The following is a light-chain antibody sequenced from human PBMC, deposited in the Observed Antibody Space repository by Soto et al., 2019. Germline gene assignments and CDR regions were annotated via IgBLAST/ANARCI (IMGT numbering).Light chain of an antibody. CDR1: QGISKY. CDR3: QKYDSAPWT. CDR2: AAS. V-gene: IGKV1-27*01. J-gene: IGKJ1*01. Sequence: DIQMTQSPSSLAASVGDRVTITCRARQGISKYLAWYQQKPGKVPKLLIYAASTLQSGVPSRFSGSGSGTDFTLTISSLQPEDVATYYCQKYDSAPWTCGQGTKVEIK.